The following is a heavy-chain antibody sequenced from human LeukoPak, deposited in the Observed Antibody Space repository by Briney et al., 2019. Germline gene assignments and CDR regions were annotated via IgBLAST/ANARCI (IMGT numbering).Heavy chain of an antibody. CDR1: GGSISSYY. CDR2: IYYSGST. J-gene: IGHJ3*02. Sequence: ETLSLTCTVSGGSISSYYWSWIRQPPGKGLEWIGYIYYSGSTNYNPSLKSRVTILVDTSKNQFSLKLISVTAADTAVYYCARRRARDDAFDIWGQGTEVTVSS. V-gene: IGHV4-59*01. D-gene: IGHD6-25*01. CDR3: ARRRARDDAFDI.